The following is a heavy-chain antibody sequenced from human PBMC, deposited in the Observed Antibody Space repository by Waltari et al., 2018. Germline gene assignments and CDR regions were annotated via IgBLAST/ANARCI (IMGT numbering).Heavy chain of an antibody. V-gene: IGHV3-9*01. CDR3: AKGLDFWSGRGFDY. D-gene: IGHD3-3*01. Sequence: EVQLVESGGGLVQPGRSLRLSCAASGFTFDDYAMHWVRQAPGKGLEWVSGISWNSGSIGYADSVKGRFTISRDNAKNSLYLQMNSLRAEDTALYYCAKGLDFWSGRGFDYWGQGTLVTVSS. J-gene: IGHJ4*02. CDR2: ISWNSGSI. CDR1: GFTFDDYA.